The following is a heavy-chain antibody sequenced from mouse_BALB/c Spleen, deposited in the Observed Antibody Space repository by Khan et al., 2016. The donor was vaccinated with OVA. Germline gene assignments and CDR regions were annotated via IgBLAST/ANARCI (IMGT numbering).Heavy chain of an antibody. D-gene: IGHD2-10*01. CDR3: ARQPYYHYYIMDY. J-gene: IGHJ4*01. CDR2: IWSDGTT. Sequence: QVQLKESGPGLVAPSQSLSITCTISGISLTDYGVHWVRQPPGKGLEWLVVIWSDGTTTYNSALKSRLIISKDNSKSQVFLKMNSLQTDDTAMYYCARQPYYHYYIMDYWGQGTPVTVSS. CDR1: GISLTDYG. V-gene: IGHV2-6-1*01.